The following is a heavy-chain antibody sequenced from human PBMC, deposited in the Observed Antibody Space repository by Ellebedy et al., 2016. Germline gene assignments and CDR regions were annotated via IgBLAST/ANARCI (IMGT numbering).Heavy chain of an antibody. V-gene: IGHV1-69*04. CDR2: IIPMFGIA. J-gene: IGHJ4*02. CDR1: GGSLYNYA. Sequence: SVKVSXXASGGSLYNYAINWVRQAPGQGLEWVGRIIPMFGIANSPQKFQGRVTITADKSTSTAYMEIYSLTSNDTAVYYCARDLDYWGQGTLVTVSS. CDR3: ARDLDY.